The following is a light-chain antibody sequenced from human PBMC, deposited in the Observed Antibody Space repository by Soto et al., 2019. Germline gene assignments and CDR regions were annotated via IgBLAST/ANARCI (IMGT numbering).Light chain of an antibody. J-gene: IGKJ1*01. Sequence: EIVMTQSPATLSVSPGESATLSCRASQSVSSNLAWYQQKPGQAPRRLIYGASTRATVIPARFNGSGSGTEFPLTISGLQSEDFALYYCQLYKNWPRTVGQGTKVDI. CDR1: QSVSSN. CDR3: QLYKNWPRT. CDR2: GAS. V-gene: IGKV3-15*01.